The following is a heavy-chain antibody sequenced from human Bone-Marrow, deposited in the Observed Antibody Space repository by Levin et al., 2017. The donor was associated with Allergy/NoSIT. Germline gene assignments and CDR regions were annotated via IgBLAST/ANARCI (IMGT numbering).Heavy chain of an antibody. Sequence: GESLKISCAASGFTFSSYAMSWVRQAPGKGLEWVSAISGSGGSTYYADSVKGRFTISRDNSKNTLYLQMNSLRAEDTAVYYCAKDRTPSYSSSWYVYDYWGQGTLVTVSS. D-gene: IGHD6-13*01. V-gene: IGHV3-23*01. CDR3: AKDRTPSYSSSWYVYDY. CDR1: GFTFSSYA. J-gene: IGHJ4*02. CDR2: ISGSGGST.